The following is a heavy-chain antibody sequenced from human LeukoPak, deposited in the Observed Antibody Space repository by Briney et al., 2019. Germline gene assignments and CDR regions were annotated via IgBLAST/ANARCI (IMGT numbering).Heavy chain of an antibody. J-gene: IGHJ4*02. CDR2: ISSSSSYI. V-gene: IGHV3-21*04. Sequence: GGSLRLPCAASGFTFSSYSMNWVRQAPGKGLEWVSSISSSSSYIYYADSVKGRFTISRDNAKNSLYLQMNSLRAEDTAVYYCAKGAHSDYYDSSGYYVPLSFFDYWGQGTLVTVSS. CDR3: AKGAHSDYYDSSGYYVPLSFFDY. CDR1: GFTFSSYS. D-gene: IGHD3-22*01.